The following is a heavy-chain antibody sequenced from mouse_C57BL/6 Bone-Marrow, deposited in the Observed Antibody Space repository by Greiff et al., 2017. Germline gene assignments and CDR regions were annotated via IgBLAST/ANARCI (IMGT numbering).Heavy chain of an antibody. J-gene: IGHJ2*01. V-gene: IGHV1-63*01. CDR2: IYPGGGYT. CDR3: ARSKGFDY. Sequence: VQLVESGAELVRPGTSVKMSCKASGYTFTNYWIGWAKQRPGHGLAWIGDIYPGGGYTTYNEKFKGKATLTADKSSSTAYMQFSSLTSEDSAIYYCARSKGFDYWGKGTTLTVSS. CDR1: GYTFTNYW.